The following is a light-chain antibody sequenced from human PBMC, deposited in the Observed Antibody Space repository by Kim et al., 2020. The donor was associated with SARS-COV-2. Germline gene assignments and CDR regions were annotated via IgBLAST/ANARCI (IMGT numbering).Light chain of an antibody. V-gene: IGKV3-15*01. CDR2: DVS. CDR3: QQYADWPIT. J-gene: IGKJ5*01. CDR1: QRVDYH. Sequence: VSPGERATLSCRASQRVDYHLAWFQQKGGQSPRLLIYDVSTRATGIPARFSGSGSGTEFTLTINSLRSEDFAVYYCQQYADWPITFGQGTRLEIK.